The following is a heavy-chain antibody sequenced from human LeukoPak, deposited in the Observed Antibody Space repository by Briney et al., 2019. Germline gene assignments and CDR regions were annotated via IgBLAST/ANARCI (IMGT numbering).Heavy chain of an antibody. D-gene: IGHD6-19*01. V-gene: IGHV3-74*01. J-gene: IGHJ4*02. CDR3: ARALRLAVNLDY. Sequence: PGGSLRLSCAASGFTFSAYWMHWVRQAPGKGLVWVSHIDSDGSITNYADSVEGRFTISRDNAKNTLYLQMNSLRAEDTAVYYCARALRLAVNLDYWGQGTLVTVSS. CDR2: IDSDGSIT. CDR1: GFTFSAYW.